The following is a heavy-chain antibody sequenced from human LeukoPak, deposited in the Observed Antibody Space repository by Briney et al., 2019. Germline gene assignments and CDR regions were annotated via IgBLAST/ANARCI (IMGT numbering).Heavy chain of an antibody. Sequence: GGSLRLSCAASGFTFSSYAMHWVRQAPGKGLEGVAVISYDGSNKYYADSVKGRFTISRDNSKNTLYLQMNSLRAEDTAVYYCARDQCSGGSCYSGSDYYYYYYGMDVWGQGTTATVSS. CDR3: ARDQCSGGSCYSGSDYYYYYYGMDV. CDR2: ISYDGSNK. D-gene: IGHD2-15*01. CDR1: GFTFSSYA. V-gene: IGHV3-30-3*01. J-gene: IGHJ6*02.